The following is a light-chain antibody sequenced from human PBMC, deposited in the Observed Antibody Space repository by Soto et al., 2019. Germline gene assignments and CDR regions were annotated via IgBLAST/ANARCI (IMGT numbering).Light chain of an antibody. CDR1: QSLRSS. CDR2: DAS. Sequence: EIVMTQSPVTLAVSPGARSTLCCRASQSLRSSLDWYQQKTGQXPRXXIHDASTRATGIPARFSGNVSGTDGNINLSGLKSENCAVDDGQQYKYWPQTFGPGTKVDIK. J-gene: IGKJ1*01. V-gene: IGKV3-15*01. CDR3: QQYKYWPQT.